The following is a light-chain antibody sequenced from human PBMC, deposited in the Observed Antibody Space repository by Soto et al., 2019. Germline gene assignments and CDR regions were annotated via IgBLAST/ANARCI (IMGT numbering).Light chain of an antibody. V-gene: IGKV1-33*01. CDR2: DAS. J-gene: IGKJ5*01. CDR1: QDISNH. Sequence: IQMTIETTSLSASLADTVAITGQASQDISNHLNWYQQKPGKAPRLLIYDASNLETGVPSRFSGSGSGTDFTFTISSLQPEDIATYYCQQYDDIPITFGQGTRLEI. CDR3: QQYDDIPIT.